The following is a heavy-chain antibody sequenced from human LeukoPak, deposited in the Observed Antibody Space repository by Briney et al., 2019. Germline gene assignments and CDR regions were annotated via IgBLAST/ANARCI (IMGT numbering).Heavy chain of an antibody. CDR3: ARGFATMVRGVVLDF. V-gene: IGHV4-34*01. CDR2: IYHSRST. D-gene: IGHD3-10*01. Sequence: PSETLSLTCAVYSGSFSGYYWSWIRQPPGKGLEWIGEIYHSRSTNYNPSLKSRVTISVDTSKNQFSLKLSSVTAADTAVYYCARGFATMVRGVVLDFWGQGTLVTVP. CDR1: SGSFSGYY. J-gene: IGHJ4*02.